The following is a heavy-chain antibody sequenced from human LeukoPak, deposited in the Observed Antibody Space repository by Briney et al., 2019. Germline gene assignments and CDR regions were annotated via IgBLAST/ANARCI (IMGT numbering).Heavy chain of an antibody. J-gene: IGHJ6*02. CDR1: GYTFTSYY. Sequence: ASVKVSCKASGYTFTSYYMHWVRQAPGQGLEWMGIINPSGGSTSYAQKFQGRVTMTRDTSTSIVYMELSSLRSEDTAVYYCARDVIAVARGVYYYGMDVWGQGTTVTVSS. CDR2: INPSGGST. CDR3: ARDVIAVARGVYYYGMDV. D-gene: IGHD6-19*01. V-gene: IGHV1-46*01.